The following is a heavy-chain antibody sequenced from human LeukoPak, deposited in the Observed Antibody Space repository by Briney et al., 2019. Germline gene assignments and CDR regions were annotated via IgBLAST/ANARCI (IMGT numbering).Heavy chain of an antibody. D-gene: IGHD6-19*01. J-gene: IGHJ4*02. V-gene: IGHV3-53*01. Sequence: GGSLRLSCAASGFTISSYYMSWVRQAPGKGLESVSVISNEGGTYYADSVKGRFTISRDNAKNSLYLQMNSLRAEDTAVYYCARVEGSGWSKLCDYWGQGTLVTVSS. CDR3: ARVEGSGWSKLCDY. CDR2: ISNEGGT. CDR1: GFTISSYY.